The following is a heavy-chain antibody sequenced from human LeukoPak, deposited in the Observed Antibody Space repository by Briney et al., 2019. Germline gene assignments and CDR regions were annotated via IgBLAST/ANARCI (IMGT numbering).Heavy chain of an antibody. CDR3: ARRSSDDSSGYYSPHFDF. V-gene: IGHV4-34*01. J-gene: IGHJ4*02. CDR1: GGSFSAYH. D-gene: IGHD3-22*01. Sequence: PPETLSLTCAVYGGSFSAYHWSWIRQSPGKGLEWIGKIDHSGNTKYNSSLKSRVTISVDTSRNQFTLRLSSVTAADAAVYFCARRSSDDSSGYYSPHFDFWGQGTLVTVSS. CDR2: IDHSGNT.